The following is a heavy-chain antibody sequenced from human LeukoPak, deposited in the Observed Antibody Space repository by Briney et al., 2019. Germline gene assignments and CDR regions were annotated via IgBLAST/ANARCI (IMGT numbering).Heavy chain of an antibody. Sequence: GGSLRLSCAASGFTFSSYAMTCVPQAPEKGLEWVSSISDSGGSTYYADSVKGRFTISRDNSRNTLFLQMSSLRAEDTAVYYCAQDQAPHISWGRGTLVTVSS. CDR2: ISDSGGST. J-gene: IGHJ5*02. CDR3: AQDQAPHIS. CDR1: GFTFSSYA. D-gene: IGHD3-3*02. V-gene: IGHV3-23*01.